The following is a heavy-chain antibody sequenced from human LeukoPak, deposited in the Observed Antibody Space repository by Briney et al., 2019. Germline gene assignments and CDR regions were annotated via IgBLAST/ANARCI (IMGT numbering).Heavy chain of an antibody. Sequence: GGSLRLSCAASGFTFSSYAMSWVRQAPGKGLEWVSTISNSDYSTYYADSVKGRFTISRANSENTLYLQMNSLRAEDTAVYYCARDLEESYYDFWSGYHRLLNWFDPWGQGTLVTVSS. V-gene: IGHV3-23*01. CDR3: ARDLEESYYDFWSGYHRLLNWFDP. J-gene: IGHJ5*02. CDR1: GFTFSSYA. CDR2: ISNSDYST. D-gene: IGHD3-3*01.